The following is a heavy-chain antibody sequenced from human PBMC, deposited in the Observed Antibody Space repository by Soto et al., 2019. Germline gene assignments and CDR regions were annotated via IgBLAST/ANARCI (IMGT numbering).Heavy chain of an antibody. V-gene: IGHV1-18*01. J-gene: IGHJ5*02. Sequence: QVQLVQSGAEVKKPGASVKVSCKASGYTFTSYGISWVRQAPGQGLEWMGWISAYNGNTNYAQKLQGRVTMTTDTSTSTAYMELGSLRSDDTAVYDGARDTVVVAATFNWFDPWGQGTLVTVSS. CDR3: ARDTVVVAATFNWFDP. CDR1: GYTFTSYG. D-gene: IGHD2-15*01. CDR2: ISAYNGNT.